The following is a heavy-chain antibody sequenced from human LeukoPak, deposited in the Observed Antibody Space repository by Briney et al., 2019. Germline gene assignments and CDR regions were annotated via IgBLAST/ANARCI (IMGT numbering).Heavy chain of an antibody. Sequence: PGGSLRLSCAASGFIVNSKYMSWVRQAPGKGLEWVSVIYSDGTTYYADSVKGRFTISRDNSKNTLYLQMNSLRAEDAAVYYCARGSDYYGSGFDYWGQGTLVTVSS. V-gene: IGHV3-53*05. CDR2: IYSDGTT. CDR1: GFIVNSKY. J-gene: IGHJ4*02. D-gene: IGHD3-10*01. CDR3: ARGSDYYGSGFDY.